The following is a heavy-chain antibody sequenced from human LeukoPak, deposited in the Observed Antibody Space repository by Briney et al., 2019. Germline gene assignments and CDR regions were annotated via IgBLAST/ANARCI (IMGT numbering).Heavy chain of an antibody. CDR2: IYYSGTT. J-gene: IGHJ4*02. D-gene: IGHD1-26*01. V-gene: IGHV4-34*01. CDR1: GGSFSGYY. Sequence: SETLSLTCAVYGGSFSGYYWSWLRQPPEKGLQWIGRIYYSGTTYYNPSLKSRVTISVDTSKNQFSLKLNSVTAADTAVYYCARLSGREELDYWGQGALVTVSS. CDR3: ARLSGREELDY.